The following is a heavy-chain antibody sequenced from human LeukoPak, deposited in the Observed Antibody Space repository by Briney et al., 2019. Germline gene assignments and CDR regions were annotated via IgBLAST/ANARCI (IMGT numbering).Heavy chain of an antibody. CDR1: GFTFSSYS. CDR2: ISTSGSST. D-gene: IGHD5-18*01. CDR3: ARGIQRPRY. J-gene: IGHJ4*02. V-gene: IGHV3-21*01. Sequence: GGSLRLSCAASGFTFSSYSMNWVRQAPGKGLEWVSTISTSGSSTYYADSVKGRFTISRDNAKNSLYLQMNSLRAEDTAVYYCARGIQRPRYWGQGTLVTVSS.